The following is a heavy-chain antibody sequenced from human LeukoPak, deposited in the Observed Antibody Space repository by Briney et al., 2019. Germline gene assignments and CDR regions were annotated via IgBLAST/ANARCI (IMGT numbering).Heavy chain of an antibody. D-gene: IGHD3-10*01. CDR1: GGSISSYY. J-gene: IGHJ5*02. CDR3: ARHGVMVRGVISDWFDP. CDR2: ISYTGST. Sequence: SETLSLTCTVSGGSISSYYWSWIRQPPGKGLEWIGYISYTGSTNYNPSLKSRVTISVDTSKNQFSLKLSSVTAADTAVYYCARHGVMVRGVISDWFDPWGQGTLVTVSS. V-gene: IGHV4-59*08.